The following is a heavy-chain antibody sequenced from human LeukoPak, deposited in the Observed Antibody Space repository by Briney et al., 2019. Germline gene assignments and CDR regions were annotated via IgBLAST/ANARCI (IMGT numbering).Heavy chain of an antibody. CDR2: IYSGGST. V-gene: IGHV3-53*01. Sequence: GGSLRLSCAASGFTVSSNYMSWVRQAPGKGLEWVSVIYSGGSTYYADSVKGRFTISRDNSKNTLYLQMNSLRAEDTAVYYCARSPSWLVVHFDYWGQGTLVTVSS. J-gene: IGHJ4*02. D-gene: IGHD6-19*01. CDR1: GFTVSSNY. CDR3: ARSPSWLVVHFDY.